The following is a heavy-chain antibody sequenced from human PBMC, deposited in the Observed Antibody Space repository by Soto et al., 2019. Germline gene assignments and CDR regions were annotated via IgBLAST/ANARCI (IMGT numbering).Heavy chain of an antibody. CDR3: ARRSSTYLNEVLVDP. V-gene: IGHV1-2*02. CDR1: RYTFTSYD. D-gene: IGHD2-2*01. Sequence: ASVKVSCKASRYTFTSYDIFWVRQSPGQGLEWMGWIKPDSGDTHYPQNFQGRVTMTRDTSISTAYMEVNNLVSDDTAVYYCARRSSTYLNEVLVDPWC. CDR2: IKPDSGDT. J-gene: IGHJ5*02.